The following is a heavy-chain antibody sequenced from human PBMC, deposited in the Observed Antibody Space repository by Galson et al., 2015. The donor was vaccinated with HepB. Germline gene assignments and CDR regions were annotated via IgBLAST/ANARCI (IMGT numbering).Heavy chain of an antibody. CDR2: ISGSGGST. J-gene: IGHJ4*02. D-gene: IGHD3-3*01. Sequence: SLRLSCAASGFTFSSYAMSWVRQAPGKGLEWVSAISGSGGSTYYADSVKGRFTISRDNSKNTLYLQMNSLRAEDTAVYYCAKDLSTIFGVVSKFDYWGQGTLVTVSS. CDR1: GFTFSSYA. V-gene: IGHV3-23*01. CDR3: AKDLSTIFGVVSKFDY.